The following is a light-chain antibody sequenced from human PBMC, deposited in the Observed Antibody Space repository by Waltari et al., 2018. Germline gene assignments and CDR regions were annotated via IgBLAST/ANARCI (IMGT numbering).Light chain of an antibody. V-gene: IGLV2-14*01. CDR3: SSHTTSDSLV. Sequence: QSALTQPASVSGSPGQSITISCTGTSSYVGAYNYVSWYQQHPGKVPQLMIYEVTNRPSGVSNRFSGSKSGNTASLTISGLQPEDEADYYCSSHTTSDSLVFGTGTKVTVL. CDR1: SSYVGAYNY. CDR2: EVT. J-gene: IGLJ1*01.